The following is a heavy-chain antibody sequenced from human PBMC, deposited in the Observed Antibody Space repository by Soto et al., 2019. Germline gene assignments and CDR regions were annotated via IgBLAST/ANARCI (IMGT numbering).Heavy chain of an antibody. CDR2: IIPILGIA. CDR3: ASPYCSCGSCFYYYMDV. Sequence: QVQLVQSGAEVKKPGSSVKVSCKASGGTFSSYTISWVRQAPGQGLEWMGRIIPILGIANYAQKFQGRVTITADKSTSTAYMELRSRRSEDTAVYYCASPYCSCGSCFYYYMDVWGKGTTVTVSS. J-gene: IGHJ6*03. D-gene: IGHD2-15*01. CDR1: GGTFSSYT. V-gene: IGHV1-69*02.